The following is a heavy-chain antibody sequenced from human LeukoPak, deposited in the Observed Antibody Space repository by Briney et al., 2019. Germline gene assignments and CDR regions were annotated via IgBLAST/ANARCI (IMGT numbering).Heavy chain of an antibody. CDR2: INYSGST. J-gene: IGHJ5*02. D-gene: IGHD3-10*01. V-gene: IGHV4-34*01. Sequence: SEPLSLTCAVYGGSFSGYYWRWIRQPPGKGLEWIREINYSGSTKYNPSLKSTVTISVDTSKNQFSLKLSSVTAADTAVYYWARDPPLTRINMANWFDPWGQGTLVTVSS. CDR3: ARDPPLTRINMANWFDP. CDR1: GGSFSGYY.